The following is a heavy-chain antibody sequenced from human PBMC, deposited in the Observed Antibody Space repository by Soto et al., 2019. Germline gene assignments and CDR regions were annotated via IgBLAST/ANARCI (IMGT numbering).Heavy chain of an antibody. D-gene: IGHD3-16*02. V-gene: IGHV3-23*01. CDR3: AKDRLYRYGPTFDY. J-gene: IGHJ4*02. CDR1: GFTFSSYV. CDR2: VSGTGGSA. Sequence: HPGGSLRLSCAASGFTFSSYVLSWVRQAPGKGLEWVSTVSGTGGSAYYADSVEGRFIISRDNSKNTMYLQMNSLRAEDTAIYYCAKDRLYRYGPTFDYWGQGTLVTVSS.